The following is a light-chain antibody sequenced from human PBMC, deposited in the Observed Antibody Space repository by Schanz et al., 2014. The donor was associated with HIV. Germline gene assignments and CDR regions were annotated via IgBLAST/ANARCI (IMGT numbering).Light chain of an antibody. V-gene: IGKV3-20*01. CDR3: QQYSSSSYT. CDR2: GAS. J-gene: IGKJ2*01. CDR1: QSVSSY. Sequence: EIVLTQSPATLSLSPGERATLSCRASQSVSSYLAWYQQKPGQAPRLLIYGASSRATGIPDRFSGSGSGTDFTLTISRLEPEDFAVYYCQQYSSSSYTFGHGTKLEMK.